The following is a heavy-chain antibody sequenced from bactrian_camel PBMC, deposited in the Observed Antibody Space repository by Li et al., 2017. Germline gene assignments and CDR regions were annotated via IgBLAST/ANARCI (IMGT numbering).Heavy chain of an antibody. Sequence: HVQLVESGGGSVQAGGSLRLSCVASGITYSTNCIAWFRQAPGKQREGVAAIDSDGNDASTKYADSVKGRFTISKDKAVDTVHLQMNSLKPEDTAMYSCVRSALGRCAGYWGPGTQVTVS. CDR3: VRSALGRCAGY. J-gene: IGHJ4*01. V-gene: IGHV3S53*01. CDR1: GITYSTNC. D-gene: IGHD1*01. CDR2: IDSDGNDAST.